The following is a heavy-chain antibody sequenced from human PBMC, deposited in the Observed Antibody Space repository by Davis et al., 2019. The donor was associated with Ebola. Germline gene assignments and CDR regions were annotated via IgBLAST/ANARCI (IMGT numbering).Heavy chain of an antibody. V-gene: IGHV3-73*01. CDR1: GFTFSGYA. CDR2: IRSKANSYAT. Sequence: GGSLRLSCAASGFTFSGYAMHWVRQASGKGLEWVGRIRSKANSYATAYAASVKGRFTISRDDSKNTAYLQMNSLKTEDTAVYYCTSTVGGNSDYWGQGTLVTVSS. CDR3: TSTVGGNSDY. J-gene: IGHJ4*02. D-gene: IGHD4-23*01.